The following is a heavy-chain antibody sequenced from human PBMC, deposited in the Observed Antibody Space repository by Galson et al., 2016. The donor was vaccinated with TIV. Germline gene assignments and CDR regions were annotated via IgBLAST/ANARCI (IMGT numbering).Heavy chain of an antibody. CDR2: ISWNSDTT. J-gene: IGHJ4*02. V-gene: IGHV3-9*01. CDR3: AKGFQAFQLRDFED. Sequence: SLRLSCAASGFIFDDYAMHWVRQAPGKGLEWVSGISWNSDTTGYAESVKGRFTISRDNAKMSLDLQMNSLRPEDTAFYYCAKGFQAFQLRDFEDWGQGTLVTVSS. D-gene: IGHD1-1*01. CDR1: GFIFDDYA.